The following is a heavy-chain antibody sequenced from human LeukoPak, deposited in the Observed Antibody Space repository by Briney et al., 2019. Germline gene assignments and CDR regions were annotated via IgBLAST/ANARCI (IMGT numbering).Heavy chain of an antibody. CDR3: ARGIESYGDYGY. D-gene: IGHD4-17*01. CDR2: MYNSGST. V-gene: IGHV4-59*01. J-gene: IGHJ4*02. CDR1: GGSISGSY. Sequence: SETLSLTCTVSGGSISGSYWRWIRQPPGKGLEWIAYMYNSGSTNYNPSLKSRVTISIDTSKNQFSLKLSSLTAADTAIYYCARGIESYGDYGYWGQGILVTVSS.